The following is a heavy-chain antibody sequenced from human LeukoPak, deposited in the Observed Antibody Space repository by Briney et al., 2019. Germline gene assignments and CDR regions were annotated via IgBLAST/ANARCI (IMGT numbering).Heavy chain of an antibody. CDR3: AREKIGTGTILGKDYYYMDV. D-gene: IGHD1-1*01. J-gene: IGHJ6*03. CDR1: RGSISSSSYF. V-gene: IGHV4-39*07. Sequence: SETLSLTCTVSRGSISSSSYFWGWIRQPPGKGLEWIGTINYSRSPYYNPSLRSRVTISLDTSKNQFSLKLSSVTAADTAMYYCAREKIGTGTILGKDYYYMDVWGKGTTVTVSS. CDR2: INYSRSP.